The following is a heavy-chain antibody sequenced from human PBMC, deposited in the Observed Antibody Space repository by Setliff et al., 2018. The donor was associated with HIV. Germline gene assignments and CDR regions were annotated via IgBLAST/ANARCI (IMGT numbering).Heavy chain of an antibody. Sequence: PSETLSLTCTVSGDSINNYYWSWIRQPPGKGLEWIGEIIHSGSTNYNPSLKSRVTISVDTSKNQFSLKLSSVTAADTAVYYCARRSGWSLDYWGQGTLVTVSS. J-gene: IGHJ4*02. CDR1: GDSINNYY. V-gene: IGHV4-34*12. CDR3: ARRSGWSLDY. CDR2: IIHSGST. D-gene: IGHD6-19*01.